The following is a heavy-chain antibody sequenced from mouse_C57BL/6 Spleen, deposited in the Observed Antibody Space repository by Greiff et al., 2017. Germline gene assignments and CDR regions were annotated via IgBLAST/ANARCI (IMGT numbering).Heavy chain of an antibody. CDR3: ARSDDYAMDY. V-gene: IGHV5-16*01. CDR2: INYDGSSS. J-gene: IGHJ4*01. Sequence: EVKVVESEGGLVQPGSSMKLSCTASGFTFSDYYMAWVRQVPEKGLEWVANINYDGSSSYYLDSLKSRFIISRDNAKNILYLQMSSLKSEDTATYYCARSDDYAMDYWGQGTSVTVSS. CDR1: GFTFSDYY.